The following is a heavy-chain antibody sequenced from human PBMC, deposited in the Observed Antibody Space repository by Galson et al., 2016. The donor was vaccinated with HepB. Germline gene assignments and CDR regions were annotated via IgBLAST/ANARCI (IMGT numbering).Heavy chain of an antibody. CDR3: ARPYCTSAGCYYDAFDL. V-gene: IGHV2-70*10. CDR2: IDWDGDK. Sequence: ALVKPTQTLTLTCTLSGFSLSTSAMSVSWIRQPPGKALEWVARIDWDGDKYYSTSLRSRLTISKDTSNNQVVLTVTNMDSVDTATYYCARPYCTSAGCYYDAFDLWGPGTMVTVSS. D-gene: IGHD2-2*01. CDR1: GFSLSTSAMS. J-gene: IGHJ3*01.